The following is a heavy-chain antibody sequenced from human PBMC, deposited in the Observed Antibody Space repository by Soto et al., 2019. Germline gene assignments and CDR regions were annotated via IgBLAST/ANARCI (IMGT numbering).Heavy chain of an antibody. CDR3: AKGFYDSSGNHPHWFDP. CDR2: INTNGGST. J-gene: IGHJ5*02. CDR1: GFTFSSYG. Sequence: GGSLRLSCAASGFTFSSYGMSWVRQAPGKGLEWVSAINTNGGSTFYADSVKGRFTISRDNSKNTLYLQMNSLRAEDTAVYYCAKGFYDSSGNHPHWFDPWGQGTLVTVSS. V-gene: IGHV3-23*01. D-gene: IGHD3-22*01.